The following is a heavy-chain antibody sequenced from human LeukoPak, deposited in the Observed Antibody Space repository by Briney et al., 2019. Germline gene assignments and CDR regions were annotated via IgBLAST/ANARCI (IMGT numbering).Heavy chain of an antibody. CDR2: ITYSGST. J-gene: IGHJ5*02. Sequence: SETLSLTCTVSGGSINNYYWSWIRQPPGKRLEWIGRITYSGSTNYNPSLKSRVTISVDTSSNQFPLKLSSVTVVDTAMYYCARSPVMYGEFGGRFDPWGQGALVTVSS. CDR3: ARSPVMYGEFGGRFDP. V-gene: IGHV4-59*12. D-gene: IGHD4-17*01. CDR1: GGSINNYY.